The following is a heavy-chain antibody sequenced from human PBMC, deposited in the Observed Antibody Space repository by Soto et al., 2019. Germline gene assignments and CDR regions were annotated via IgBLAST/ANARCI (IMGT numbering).Heavy chain of an antibody. CDR3: ARHYYDSSGYPAPYYHGMDV. CDR2: IFYSGTT. D-gene: IGHD3-22*01. V-gene: IGHV4-39*01. CDR1: GGSISSSGYY. Sequence: PSETLSLTCTVSGGSISSSGYYWGWIRQSPGKGLEWIGTIFYSGTTYYNPSLESRITISQDTSNNRFSLKLTSVTAADTAVYYCARHYYDSSGYPAPYYHGMDVWGQGTTVTVSS. J-gene: IGHJ6*02.